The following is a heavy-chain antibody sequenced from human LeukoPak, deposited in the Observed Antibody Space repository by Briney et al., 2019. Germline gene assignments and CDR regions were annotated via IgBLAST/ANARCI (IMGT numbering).Heavy chain of an antibody. Sequence: PGGSLRLSCAASGFTFSSYAMHWVRQAPGKGLEWVAVISYDGSNKYYADSVKGRFTISRDNSKNTLYLQMNSLRAEDTAVYYCARDPFAVASTTTHFDYWGQGTLVAVSS. CDR2: ISYDGSNK. J-gene: IGHJ4*02. CDR1: GFTFSSYA. CDR3: ARDPFAVASTTTHFDY. D-gene: IGHD6-19*01. V-gene: IGHV3-30*04.